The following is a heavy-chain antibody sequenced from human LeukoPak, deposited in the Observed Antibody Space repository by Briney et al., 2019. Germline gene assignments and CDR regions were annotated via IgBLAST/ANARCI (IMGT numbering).Heavy chain of an antibody. J-gene: IGHJ5*02. CDR1: GGSISSYY. V-gene: IGHV4-59*12. CDR3: AREEVVVVVAATQVGGWFDP. Sequence: SETLSLTCTVSGGSISSYYWSWIRQPPGKGLEWIGYIYYSGSTNYNPSLKSRVTISVDTSKNQFSLKLSSVTAADTAVYYCAREEVVVVVAATQVGGWFDPWGQGTLVTVSS. D-gene: IGHD2-15*01. CDR2: IYYSGST.